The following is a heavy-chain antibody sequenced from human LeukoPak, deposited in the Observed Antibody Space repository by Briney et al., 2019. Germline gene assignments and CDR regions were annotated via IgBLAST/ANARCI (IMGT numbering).Heavy chain of an antibody. CDR1: GFTFSSYG. CDR3: AKDLYRIAARPGYFDY. J-gene: IGHJ4*02. D-gene: IGHD6-6*01. CDR2: IRYDGSNK. V-gene: IGHV3-30*02. Sequence: GGSLRLSCAASGFTFSSYGMHWVRQAPGKGLEWVAFIRYDGSNKYYADSVKGRFTISRDNSKNTLYLQMNSLRAEDTAAYYCAKDLYRIAARPGYFDYWGQGTLVTVSS.